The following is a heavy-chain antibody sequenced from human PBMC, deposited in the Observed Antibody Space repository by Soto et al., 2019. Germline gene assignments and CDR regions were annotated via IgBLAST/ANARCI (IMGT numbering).Heavy chain of an antibody. J-gene: IGHJ6*02. CDR3: AKDRTLFSGYDYYGMDV. CDR2: ISYDGSNK. CDR1: GFTFSSYG. Sequence: GGSLRLSCAASGFTFSSYGMHWVRQAPGKGLERVAVISYDGSNKYYADSVKGRFTISRDNSKNTLYLQMNSLRAEDTAVYYCAKDRTLFSGYDYYGMDVWGQGTTVTVSS. V-gene: IGHV3-30*18. D-gene: IGHD1-26*01.